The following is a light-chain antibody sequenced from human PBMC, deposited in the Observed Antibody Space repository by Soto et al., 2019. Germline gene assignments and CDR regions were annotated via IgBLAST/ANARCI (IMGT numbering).Light chain of an antibody. CDR2: SAS. V-gene: IGKV3-15*01. Sequence: EIVMTQSPATLSVSPGERATLSCRASQSISTELAWYQQKPGQPPRLLIYSASTRATGVPARFTGSGSGSEFTLTLSGLQSEDFAVYYCQQGYNWPLTFGQGTRLEI. CDR1: QSISTE. J-gene: IGKJ2*01. CDR3: QQGYNWPLT.